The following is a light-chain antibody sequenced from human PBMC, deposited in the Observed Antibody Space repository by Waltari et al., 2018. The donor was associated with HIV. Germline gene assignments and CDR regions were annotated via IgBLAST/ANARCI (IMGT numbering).Light chain of an antibody. CDR1: SSDVGCYNY. J-gene: IGLJ2*01. V-gene: IGLV2-8*01. Sequence: QSALTQPPSASGSPGQSVTLSCPGTSSDVGCYNYVSWHQQHPGKAPKLMIYAVIKRPSGVPDRFSGSKSGNTASLTVSGLQPEDEADYYCSSHAGSKVVFGGGTRLTVL. CDR2: AVI. CDR3: SSHAGSKVV.